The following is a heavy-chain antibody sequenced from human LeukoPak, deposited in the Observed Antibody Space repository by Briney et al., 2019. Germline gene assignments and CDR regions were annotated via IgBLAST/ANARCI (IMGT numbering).Heavy chain of an antibody. V-gene: IGHV4-61*01. Sequence: SETLSLTCTVSGGSVNSGSYFWSWLRQPPGKGLEWIGYIQNSARTNYNPTLESRVTISVDSSKDQFSLRLSSVTAADTAVYYCATDYSNFYGMDVWGQGTTVTVSS. D-gene: IGHD4-11*01. CDR1: GGSVNSGSYF. CDR2: IQNSART. J-gene: IGHJ6*02. CDR3: ATDYSNFYGMDV.